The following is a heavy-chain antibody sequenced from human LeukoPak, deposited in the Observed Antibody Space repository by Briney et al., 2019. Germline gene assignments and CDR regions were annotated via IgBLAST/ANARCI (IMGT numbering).Heavy chain of an antibody. CDR1: GGTFSSYA. D-gene: IGHD5-18*01. J-gene: IGHJ4*02. CDR2: IIPIFGTA. CDR3: ARDRRGYSYGYFY. Sequence: SVNVSCKASGGTFSSYAISWVRQAPGQGLEWMGGIIPIFGTANYAQKFQGRVTITADESTSTAYMELSSLRSEDTAVYYCARDRRGYSYGYFYWGQGTLVTVSS. V-gene: IGHV1-69*13.